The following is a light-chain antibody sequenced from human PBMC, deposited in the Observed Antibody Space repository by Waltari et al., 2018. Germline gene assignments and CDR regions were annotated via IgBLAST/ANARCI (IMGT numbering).Light chain of an antibody. J-gene: IGLJ3*02. CDR2: DVS. Sequence: QSALTQPASVSGSPGQSITISCTETSSDVGGYNYVSWYQQHPGKVPKLLIFDVSNRPSGVSNRFSGSKSGNTASLTISGLQAEDESDYYCCSFTSRSTWVFGGGTKLTVL. V-gene: IGLV2-14*01. CDR3: CSFTSRSTWV. CDR1: SSDVGGYNY.